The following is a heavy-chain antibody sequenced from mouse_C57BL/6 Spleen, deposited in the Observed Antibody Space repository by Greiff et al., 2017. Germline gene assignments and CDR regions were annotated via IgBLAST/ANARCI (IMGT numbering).Heavy chain of an antibody. CDR2: ILPGSGST. CDR3: ASSFITTVVEGAMDY. Sequence: QVQLQQPGAELMKPGASVKLSCKATGYTFTGYWIEWVKQRPGHGLEWIGEILPGSGSTNYNEKFKGKATFTADTSSNTAYMQLSSLTTEDSAIYYCASSFITTVVEGAMDYWGQGTSVTVSS. J-gene: IGHJ4*01. CDR1: GYTFTGYW. V-gene: IGHV1-9*01. D-gene: IGHD1-1*01.